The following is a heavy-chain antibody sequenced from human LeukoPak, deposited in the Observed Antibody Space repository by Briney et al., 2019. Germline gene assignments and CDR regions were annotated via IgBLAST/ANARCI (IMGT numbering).Heavy chain of an antibody. V-gene: IGHV4-34*01. Sequence: GSLRLSCAASGFTFSSYSMNWVRQPPGKGLEWIGEINHSGSTNYNPSLKSRVTISVDTSKNQFSLKLSSVTAADTAVYYCARGSDILTGYYDYWGQGTLVTVSS. CDR2: INHSGST. J-gene: IGHJ4*02. CDR1: GFTFSSYS. D-gene: IGHD3-9*01. CDR3: ARGSDILTGYYDY.